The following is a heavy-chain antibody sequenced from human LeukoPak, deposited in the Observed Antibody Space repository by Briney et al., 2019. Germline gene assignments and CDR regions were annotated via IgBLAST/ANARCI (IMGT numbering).Heavy chain of an antibody. Sequence: GASVKVSCKASGYTFTGYYMHWVRQAPGQGLEWMGWINPNSGGTNYAQKFQGRVTMTRDTSISTAYMELSRLRSDDTAVYYCARDGAFYSSGWWKITWFDPWGQGTLVTVSS. CDR2: INPNSGGT. D-gene: IGHD6-19*01. J-gene: IGHJ5*02. CDR3: ARDGAFYSSGWWKITWFDP. V-gene: IGHV1-2*02. CDR1: GYTFTGYY.